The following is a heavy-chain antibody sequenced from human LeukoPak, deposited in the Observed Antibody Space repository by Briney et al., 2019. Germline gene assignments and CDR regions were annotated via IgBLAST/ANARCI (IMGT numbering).Heavy chain of an antibody. CDR2: ISSSSSTI. Sequence: GGSLRLSCAASGFTFSSYSMNWVRQAPGKGLEWVSYISSSSSTIYYADSVKGRFTISRDNAKNSLYLQMNSLRAEDTAVYYCAGEIIAAAGTGDYWGQGTLVTVSS. D-gene: IGHD6-13*01. V-gene: IGHV3-48*01. CDR3: AGEIIAAAGTGDY. J-gene: IGHJ4*02. CDR1: GFTFSSYS.